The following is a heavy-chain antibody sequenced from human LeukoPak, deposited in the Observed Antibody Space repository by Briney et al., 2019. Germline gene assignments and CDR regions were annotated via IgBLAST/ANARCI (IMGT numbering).Heavy chain of an antibody. CDR1: GYTFTSYG. J-gene: IGHJ6*03. Sequence: ASVKASCKASGYTFTSYGISWVRQAPGQGLEWMGWISAYNGNTNYAQKLQGRVTMTTDTSTSTAYMELRSLRSDDAAVYYCARAVAGLYYYYYMDVWGKGTTVTISS. D-gene: IGHD6-19*01. CDR2: ISAYNGNT. V-gene: IGHV1-18*01. CDR3: ARAVAGLYYYYYMDV.